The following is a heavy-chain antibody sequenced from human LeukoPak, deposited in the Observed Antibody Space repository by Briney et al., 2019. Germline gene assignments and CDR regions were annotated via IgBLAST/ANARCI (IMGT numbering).Heavy chain of an antibody. J-gene: IGHJ4*02. D-gene: IGHD6-13*01. CDR2: ISSSSSYI. CDR1: GFTFSSYS. Sequence: GGSLRLSCAASGFTFSSYSMTWVRQAPGKGLEWVSSISSSSSYIYYADSVKGRFTISRDNAKNSLYLQVNSLRAEDTAVYYCARAGGPGTVDHWGQGTLVTVSS. CDR3: ARAGGPGTVDH. V-gene: IGHV3-21*01.